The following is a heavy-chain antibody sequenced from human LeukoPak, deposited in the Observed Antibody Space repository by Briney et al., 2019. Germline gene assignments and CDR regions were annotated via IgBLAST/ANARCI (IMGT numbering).Heavy chain of an antibody. Sequence: GGSLRLSCAASGFTFSSYCMHWVRQAPGKGLEWVAFICYDGSNKYYADSVKGRFTISRDNSKNTLYLQMNSLRAEDTAVYYCAKDIRSGIEAFDMWGQGPMVPVSS. CDR1: GFTFSSYC. V-gene: IGHV3-30*02. CDR3: AKDIRSGIEAFDM. J-gene: IGHJ3*02. CDR2: ICYDGSNK.